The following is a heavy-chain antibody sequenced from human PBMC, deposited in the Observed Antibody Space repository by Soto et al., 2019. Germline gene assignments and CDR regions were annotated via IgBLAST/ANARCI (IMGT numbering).Heavy chain of an antibody. CDR3: DRPVPAAGYYYGMDV. CDR2: IIHIFGTA. D-gene: IGHD2-2*01. Sequence: QVQLVQSGAEVKKPGSSVKVSCKASGGTFSSYAISWVRQAPGQGLEWMGGIIHIFGTANYAQKFQGRVTITADESTCTAYMELSSLRSEDTAVYYCDRPVPAAGYYYGMDVWGQGTTVTVSS. J-gene: IGHJ6*02. CDR1: GGTFSSYA. V-gene: IGHV1-69*12.